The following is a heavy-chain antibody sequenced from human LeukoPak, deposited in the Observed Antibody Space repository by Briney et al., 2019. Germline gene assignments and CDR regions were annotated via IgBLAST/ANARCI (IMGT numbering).Heavy chain of an antibody. CDR3: ARDRVWGSYRNFDC. CDR1: GGSISSYY. J-gene: IGHJ4*02. Sequence: SETLSLTCTVSGGSISSYYWSWIRQPPGKGLEWIGEIYHNGNTNYDPSLKSRVTTSVDKSKNQFSLKLSSVTAADTAVYFCARDRVWGSYRNFDCWGQGTLVTVSS. V-gene: IGHV4-59*12. D-gene: IGHD3-16*02. CDR2: IYHNGNT.